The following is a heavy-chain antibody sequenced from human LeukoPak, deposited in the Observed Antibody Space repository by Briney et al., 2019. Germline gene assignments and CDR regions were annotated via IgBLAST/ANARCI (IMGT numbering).Heavy chain of an antibody. CDR3: AKDQGLRKYYYYYYMDV. V-gene: IGHV3-9*01. J-gene: IGHJ6*03. Sequence: PGGSLRLSCVGSGFTFGDHAMHWVRQAPGRGLERIAGISFNGGAIGYADSVKGRFTISRDNANQSLYLQMNSLRVEDTALYFCAKDQGLRKYYYYYYMDVWGRGTTVIVS. D-gene: IGHD2-21*02. CDR1: GFTFGDHA. CDR2: ISFNGGAI.